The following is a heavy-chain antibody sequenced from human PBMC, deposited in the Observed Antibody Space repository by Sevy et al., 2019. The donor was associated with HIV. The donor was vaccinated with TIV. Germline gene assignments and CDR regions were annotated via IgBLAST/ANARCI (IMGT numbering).Heavy chain of an antibody. D-gene: IGHD5-12*01. Sequence: GGSLRLSCAASGFTLSDYYMTWIRQAPGKGLEWLSYISSSGGTISYADSVKGRFTISRDNAKNSLYLQMNSLRAEDTAVYYCARARGYSGYDWGNWFDPWGQGTLVTVSS. J-gene: IGHJ5*02. V-gene: IGHV3-11*04. CDR1: GFTLSDYY. CDR2: ISSSGGTI. CDR3: ARARGYSGYDWGNWFDP.